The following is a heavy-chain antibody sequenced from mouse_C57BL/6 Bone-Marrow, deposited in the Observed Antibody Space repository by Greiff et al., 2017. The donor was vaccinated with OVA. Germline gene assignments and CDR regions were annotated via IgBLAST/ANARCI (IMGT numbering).Heavy chain of an antibody. V-gene: IGHV1-5*01. D-gene: IGHD1-1*01. CDR3: TRRLRYPYYVDY. CDR1: GYTFTSYW. CDR2: LYPGNSDT. Sequence: EVQLQQSGTVLARPGASVKMSCKTSGYTFTSYWMHWVNQRPGQGLEWIGALYPGNSDTSYTQKFKGKAKLTAVTSASTAYMELSSLTNEDSAVYYCTRRLRYPYYVDYGGQGTTPTVSS. J-gene: IGHJ2*01.